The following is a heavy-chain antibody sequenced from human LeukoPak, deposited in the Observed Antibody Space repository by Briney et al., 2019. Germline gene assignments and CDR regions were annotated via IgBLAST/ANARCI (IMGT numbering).Heavy chain of an antibody. CDR3: ARGRYNWNYCDY. V-gene: IGHV1-18*01. Sequence: ASVKVSCRASGYTFTNYGISWVRQAPGQGLEWMGWISAYNGNTNYAQKLQGRVTMTTDTSTSTAYMELRSLRSDDTAVYYCARGRYNWNYCDYWGQGTLVTVSS. CDR1: GYTFTNYG. J-gene: IGHJ4*02. CDR2: ISAYNGNT. D-gene: IGHD1-20*01.